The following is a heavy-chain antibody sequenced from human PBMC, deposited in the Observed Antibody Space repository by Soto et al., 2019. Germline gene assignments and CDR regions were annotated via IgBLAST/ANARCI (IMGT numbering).Heavy chain of an antibody. D-gene: IGHD1-1*01. J-gene: IGHJ5*02. V-gene: IGHV6-1*01. CDR3: EKGNTPGPKPAYAFPP. CDR2: TYFRSKWYN. CDR1: GDSVSSNTAS. Sequence: SQTLSLTCAISGDSVSSNTASWNWIRQSPSRGLEWLGRTYFRSKWYNDYAVSVKSRIIINPDTSNNQFSLQLNSVTPEDTAVYFCEKGNTPGPKPAYAFPPGGQEIMVPVSS.